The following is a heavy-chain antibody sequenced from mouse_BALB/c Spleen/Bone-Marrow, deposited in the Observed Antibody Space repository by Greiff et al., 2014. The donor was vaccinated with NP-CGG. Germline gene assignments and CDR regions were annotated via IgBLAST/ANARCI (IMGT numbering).Heavy chain of an antibody. CDR3: ATGDYGAWFAC. CDR1: GFTFSNYD. D-gene: IGHD2-4*01. J-gene: IGHJ3*01. CDR2: ISSGGYYS. Sequence: EVQGVESGGDLVKPGGSLKLSCAASGFTFSNYDMSWGRQTPEKRLEWVATISSGGYYSYYPDSVKGRFTISRDNAKNTLYLQMSSLRSEDTAMYYCATGDYGAWFACWGQGTLVTVSA. V-gene: IGHV5-9-3*01.